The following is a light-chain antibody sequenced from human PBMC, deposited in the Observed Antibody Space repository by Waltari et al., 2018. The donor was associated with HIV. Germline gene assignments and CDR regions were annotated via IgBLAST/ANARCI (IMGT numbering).Light chain of an antibody. Sequence: SYDLTQPPSVSVSPGQTAQITCAGAALPTQLVYWYRQKPGQAPLLVMYKDTERPSGIPDRFTGSSSGTSVTLTINGVQAEDEGDYYCQSTDISGTFAVFGAGTKVTVL. CDR2: KDT. CDR3: QSTDISGTFAV. CDR1: ALPTQL. J-gene: IGLJ1*01. V-gene: IGLV3-25*03.